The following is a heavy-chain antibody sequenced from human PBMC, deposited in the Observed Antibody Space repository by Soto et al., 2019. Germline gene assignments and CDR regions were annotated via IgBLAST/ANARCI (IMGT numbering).Heavy chain of an antibody. Sequence: QVQLVQSGAEVKKPGASVKVSCKASGYTFTGYYMHWVRQAPGQGLEWMGWINPNSGGTNYAQKFQGWVTMTRETSISTAYMELSRLRSDDTAVYYCAREEFVTMVRGVSYFDYWGQGTLVTVSS. J-gene: IGHJ4*02. V-gene: IGHV1-2*04. D-gene: IGHD3-10*01. CDR3: AREEFVTMVRGVSYFDY. CDR1: GYTFTGYY. CDR2: INPNSGGT.